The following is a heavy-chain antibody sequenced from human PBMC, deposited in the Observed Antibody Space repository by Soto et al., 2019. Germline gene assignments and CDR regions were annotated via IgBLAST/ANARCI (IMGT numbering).Heavy chain of an antibody. V-gene: IGHV3-23*01. D-gene: IGHD1-26*01. Sequence: EVPLLESGGGLVQPGGSLRLSCAASGFTFSSYAMSWVRQAPGKGLEWVSAISGSGGSTYYADSVKGRFTISRDNSKNTLYLQMNSLRVEDTAVYYCAKERVKWELVIVYFDYWGQGTLVTVSS. CDR3: AKERVKWELVIVYFDY. J-gene: IGHJ4*02. CDR2: ISGSGGST. CDR1: GFTFSSYA.